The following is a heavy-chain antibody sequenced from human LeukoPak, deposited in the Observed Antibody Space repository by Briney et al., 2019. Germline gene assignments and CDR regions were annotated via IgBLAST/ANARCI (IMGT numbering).Heavy chain of an antibody. CDR1: GFTFSSYA. D-gene: IGHD6-19*01. J-gene: IGHJ6*02. CDR2: ISSSSSYI. CDR3: ARDSSGWYHGMDV. Sequence: GGSLRLSCAASGFTFSSYAMNWVRQAPGKGLEWVSAISSSSSYIHYADSVKGRFTISRDNAKNSLYLQMNSLRADDTAVYYCARDSSGWYHGMDVWGQGTTVTVSS. V-gene: IGHV3-21*01.